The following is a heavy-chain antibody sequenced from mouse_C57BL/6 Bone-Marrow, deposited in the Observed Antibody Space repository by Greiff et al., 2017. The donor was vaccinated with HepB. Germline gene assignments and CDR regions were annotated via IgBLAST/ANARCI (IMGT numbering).Heavy chain of an antibody. D-gene: IGHD1-1*01. J-gene: IGHJ2*01. V-gene: IGHV1-72*01. CDR2: IDPNRGGT. CDR3: ARLTVVAPYSFDY. CDR1: GYTFTSYW. Sequence: QVQLQQPGAELVKPGASVKLSCKASGYTFTSYWMHWVRRRPGRGFEGIGRIDPNRGGTKYNEKFKSKATLTVDKPSSTAYMQLSSLTSEDSAVYYCARLTVVAPYSFDYWGQGTTLTVSS.